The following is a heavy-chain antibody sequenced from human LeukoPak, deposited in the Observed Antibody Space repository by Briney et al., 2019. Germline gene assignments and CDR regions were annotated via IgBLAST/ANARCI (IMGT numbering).Heavy chain of an antibody. CDR3: ARDAIAVAANYYYYYGMDV. J-gene: IGHJ6*02. CDR2: ISAYNGNT. V-gene: IGHV1-18*01. D-gene: IGHD6-19*01. CDR1: GYTFTSYG. Sequence: ASVKVSCKASGYTFTSYGISWVRQAPGQGLEWMGWISAYNGNTNYAQKLQGRVTMTTDTSTSTAYMELRSLRSDDTAVYYCARDAIAVAANYYYYYGMDVWGQGTTVTVSS.